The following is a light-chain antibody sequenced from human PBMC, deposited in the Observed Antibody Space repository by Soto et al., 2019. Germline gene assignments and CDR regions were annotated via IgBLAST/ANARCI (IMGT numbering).Light chain of an antibody. CDR1: SSDVGGYDF. V-gene: IGLV2-14*03. J-gene: IGLJ2*01. Sequence: QSALTQPASVSGSPGQSITISCTGTSSDVGGYDFVSWYQQHLGKAPKVIIYDVRNRPSGVSNRFSCSKSGNTASLTISGLQAEDEADYYCTSYTTSSTVVFGGGTKLTVL. CDR2: DVR. CDR3: TSYTTSSTVV.